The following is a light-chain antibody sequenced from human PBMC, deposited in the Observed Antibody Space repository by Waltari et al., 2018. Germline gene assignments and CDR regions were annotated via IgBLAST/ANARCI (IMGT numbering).Light chain of an antibody. CDR3: CAHAGSGIWV. Sequence: QSALTQPASVSGSPGQSITLSCTGTSSDVGCYNFLPWYQQHPGNVPKLIIYADTKRPAGVSDRFAGSKSGNTASLTISGLQAEDEADYHCCAHAGSGIWVFGGGTKLTVL. V-gene: IGLV2-23*01. CDR2: ADT. CDR1: SSDVGCYNF. J-gene: IGLJ3*02.